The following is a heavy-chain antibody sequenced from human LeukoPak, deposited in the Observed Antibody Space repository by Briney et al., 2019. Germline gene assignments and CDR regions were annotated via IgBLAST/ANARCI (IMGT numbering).Heavy chain of an antibody. CDR1: GYTFTSYG. D-gene: IGHD3-22*01. Sequence: ASVKVSCKASGYTFTSYGISWVRQAPGQGLEWVGWISAYNGNTNYAQKLQGRVTMTTDTSTSTAYMELRSLRSDDTAVYYCRVVVITWEGEFDCWGQGTLVTVSS. CDR2: ISAYNGNT. J-gene: IGHJ5*01. CDR3: RVVVITWEGEFDC. V-gene: IGHV1-18*01.